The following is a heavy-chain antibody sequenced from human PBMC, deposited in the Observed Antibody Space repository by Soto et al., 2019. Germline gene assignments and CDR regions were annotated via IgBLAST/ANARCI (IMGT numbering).Heavy chain of an antibody. V-gene: IGHV1-69*02. J-gene: IGHJ6*03. Sequence: QVQLVQSGAEVQKPGSSVKVSCKASVGTFSSYTISWVRQAPGQGLEWMGRIIPILGIANYAQKCQGRVTITENKSTSTGYMEQSSLRSEDKAVYYCARVYTLSYYWDGWGKGATVTVSS. CDR3: ARVYTLSYYWDG. CDR1: VGTFSSYT. CDR2: IIPILGIA. D-gene: IGHD5-18*01.